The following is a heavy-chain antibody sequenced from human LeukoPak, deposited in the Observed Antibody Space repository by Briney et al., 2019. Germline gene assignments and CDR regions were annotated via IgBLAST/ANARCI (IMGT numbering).Heavy chain of an antibody. CDR1: GFTFSSYA. J-gene: IGHJ4*02. V-gene: IGHV3-30*04. CDR2: ISYDGSNK. D-gene: IGHD3-3*01. Sequence: GGSLRLSCAASGFTFSSYAMHWVRQAPGKGLEWVAVISYDGSNKYYADSVKGRFTISRDNSKNTLYLQMNSLRAEDTAVYYCARVGGEGYWGQGTLVTVSS. CDR3: ARVGGEGY.